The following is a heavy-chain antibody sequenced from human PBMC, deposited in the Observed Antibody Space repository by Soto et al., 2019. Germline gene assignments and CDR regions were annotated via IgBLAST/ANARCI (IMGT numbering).Heavy chain of an antibody. Sequence: GGSLRLSCEGSGFALLSFAMNWVRQAPGKGLEWVAASSGTGANAYYTDSVRGRFTVSRDNSKNTVFLEMNSLRVEDTAVYYCAGATGRYWGQGTLVTVSS. CDR1: GFALLSFA. CDR2: SSGTGANA. D-gene: IGHD1-1*01. CDR3: AGATGRY. V-gene: IGHV3-23*01. J-gene: IGHJ4*02.